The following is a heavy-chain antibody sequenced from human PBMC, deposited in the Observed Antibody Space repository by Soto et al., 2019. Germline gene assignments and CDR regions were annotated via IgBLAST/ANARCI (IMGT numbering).Heavy chain of an antibody. CDR2: IYYSGRT. V-gene: IGHV4-39*01. CDR3: ARQRTTVVTQAYFDH. D-gene: IGHD2-21*02. CDR1: GESISSSSYH. Sequence: SETLSLTCIVSGESISSSSYHWGWIRQPPGKGLEWIGSIYYSGRTYYNPSFKSRVTISIDTSKNQFSLKLSSVAATDTAVYYCARQRTTVVTQAYFDHWGQGALVTSPQ. J-gene: IGHJ4*02.